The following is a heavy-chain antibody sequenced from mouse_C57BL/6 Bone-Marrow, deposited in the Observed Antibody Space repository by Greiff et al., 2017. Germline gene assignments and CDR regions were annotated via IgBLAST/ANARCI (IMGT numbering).Heavy chain of an antibody. J-gene: IGHJ4*01. Sequence: DVKLVESGGGLVKPGGSLKLSCAASGFTFSDYGMHWVRQAPEKGLEWVAYISSGSSTIYYADTVKGRFTISRDNAKNTLFLQMTSLRSEDTALDYCARYDYGPPYAMDYWGQGTSVTDSS. D-gene: IGHD2-4*01. CDR1: GFTFSDYG. CDR2: ISSGSSTI. CDR3: ARYDYGPPYAMDY. V-gene: IGHV5-17*01.